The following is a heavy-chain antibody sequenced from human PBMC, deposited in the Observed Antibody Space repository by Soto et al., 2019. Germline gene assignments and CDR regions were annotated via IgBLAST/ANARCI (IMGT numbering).Heavy chain of an antibody. CDR2: ISAYNGNT. Sequence: ASVKVSCKASGYTFTSYGISWVRQAPGQGLEWMGWISAYNGNTNYAQKLQGRVTMTTDTSTSTAYMELRSLRSDDTAVYYCASAYGSGSYYKVGYYYYGMDVWGQGTTVTVSS. V-gene: IGHV1-18*04. CDR1: GYTFTSYG. D-gene: IGHD3-10*01. CDR3: ASAYGSGSYYKVGYYYYGMDV. J-gene: IGHJ6*02.